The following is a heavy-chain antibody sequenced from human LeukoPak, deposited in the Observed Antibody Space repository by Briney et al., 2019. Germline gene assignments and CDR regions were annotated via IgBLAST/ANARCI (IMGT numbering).Heavy chain of an antibody. CDR3: ARWSDNTTPRRVFDY. D-gene: IGHD1-1*01. Sequence: KSGGSLRLSCAASGFTISSFSMNWIRQPPGKGLEWIAAIYYTGTTYYKPSLKSRVTMSVDTSKNQFSLKLSSVTAADTAVYYCARWSDNTTPRRVFDYWGQGTLVTVSS. CDR2: IYYTGTT. CDR1: GFTISSFSM. V-gene: IGHV4-4*02. J-gene: IGHJ4*02.